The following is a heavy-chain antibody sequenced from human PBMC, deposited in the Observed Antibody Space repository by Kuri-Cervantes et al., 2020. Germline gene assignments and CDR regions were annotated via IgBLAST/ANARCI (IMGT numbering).Heavy chain of an antibody. J-gene: IGHJ4*02. Sequence: GESLKISCAASGFTVSSNYMSWVRQAPGKGLEWVSVTYSGGSTYYADSVKGRFTISRDNAKNSLYLQMNSLRAEDTAVYYCARGAYDFWSGPVYWGQGTLVTVSS. D-gene: IGHD3-3*01. CDR1: GFTVSSNY. CDR3: ARGAYDFWSGPVY. CDR2: TYSGGST. V-gene: IGHV3-53*05.